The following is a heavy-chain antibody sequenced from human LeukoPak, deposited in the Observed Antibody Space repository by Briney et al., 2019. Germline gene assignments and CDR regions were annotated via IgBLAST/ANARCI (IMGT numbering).Heavy chain of an antibody. J-gene: IGHJ4*02. CDR3: AKVECSSTSCHYFDY. CDR2: ISGSGGST. D-gene: IGHD2-2*01. V-gene: IGHV3-23*01. CDR1: GFTFSSYA. Sequence: GGSLRLSCAASGFTFSSYAMSWVRLAPGKGLEWVSAISGSGGSTYYADSVKGRFTISRDNSKNTLYLQMNSLRAEDTAVYYCAKVECSSTSCHYFDYWGQGTLVTVSS.